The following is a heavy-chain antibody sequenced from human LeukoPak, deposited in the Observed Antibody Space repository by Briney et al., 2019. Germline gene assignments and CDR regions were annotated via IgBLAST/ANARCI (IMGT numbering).Heavy chain of an antibody. J-gene: IGHJ3*02. V-gene: IGHV3-53*01. CDR2: IYSGGKT. CDR3: ARDRLAYCGGDCYSAFDI. CDR1: GFTVSSNY. D-gene: IGHD2-21*01. Sequence: GGSLRLSCAASGFTVSSNYMSWVRQAPGKGLEWVSVIYSGGKTFYADSVKGRFTISRDNSKNSLYLQMNSLRAEDTAVYYCARDRLAYCGGDCYSAFDIWGQGTMVTVSS.